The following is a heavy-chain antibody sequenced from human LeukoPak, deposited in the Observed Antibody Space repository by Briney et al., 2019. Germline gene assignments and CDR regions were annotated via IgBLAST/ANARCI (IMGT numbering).Heavy chain of an antibody. V-gene: IGHV4-59*11. J-gene: IGHJ3*02. CDR2: VFYSGST. CDR3: ASLLDAFYI. CDR1: GGSISSHY. Sequence: SETLSLTCTVSGGSISSHYWSWIRQPPGKGLEWIGYVFYSGSTKYNPSLKSRATISIDTSKSQFSLKLSSLTAADTAVYYCASLLDAFYIWGQGTVVTVSS.